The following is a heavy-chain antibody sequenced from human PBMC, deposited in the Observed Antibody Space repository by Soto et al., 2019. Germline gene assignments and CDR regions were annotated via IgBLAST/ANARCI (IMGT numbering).Heavy chain of an antibody. CDR1: GGSISSYY. Sequence: QVQLQESGPGLVRPSETLSLTCTVSGGSISSYYWSWIRQPPGKGLVLIGYIYYSGGANYNPSLKSRVTISVDTSKYQFSLKLSSATAADTAVYYCARNYGGNVDYWGQGSLVTVS. CDR2: IYYSGGA. D-gene: IGHD4-17*01. CDR3: ARNYGGNVDY. V-gene: IGHV4-59*08. J-gene: IGHJ4*02.